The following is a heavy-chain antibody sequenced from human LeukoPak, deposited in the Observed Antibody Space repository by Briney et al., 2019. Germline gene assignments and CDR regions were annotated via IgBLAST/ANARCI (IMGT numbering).Heavy chain of an antibody. V-gene: IGHV1-24*01. Sequence: ASVTVSFKVSGYSLTELSMQWVQQAPGKGLEWMGGFDPEQGKTIYAQKFQDRVILTEDTSRDTVYMDLSGLTYEDTAVYFCATEGRGANYWYFDLWGRGTLVTVSS. CDR1: GYSLTELS. D-gene: IGHD3-10*01. J-gene: IGHJ2*01. CDR3: ATEGRGANYWYFDL. CDR2: FDPEQGKT.